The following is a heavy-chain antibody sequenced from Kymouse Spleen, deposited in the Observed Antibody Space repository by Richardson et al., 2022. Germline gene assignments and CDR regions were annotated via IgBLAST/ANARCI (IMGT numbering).Heavy chain of an antibody. CDR2: IYHSGST. V-gene: IGHV4-4*02. J-gene: IGHJ4*02. CDR1: GGSISSSNW. Sequence: QVQLQESGPGLVKPSGTLSLTCAVSGGSISSSNWWSWVRQPPGKGLEWIGEIYHSGSTNYNPSLKSRVTISVDKSKNQFSLKLSSVTAADTAVYYCARRSYSSSCPRPLLL*LLGPGNPGHRLL. D-gene: IGHD6-13*01. CDR3: ARRSYSSSCPRPLLL*L.